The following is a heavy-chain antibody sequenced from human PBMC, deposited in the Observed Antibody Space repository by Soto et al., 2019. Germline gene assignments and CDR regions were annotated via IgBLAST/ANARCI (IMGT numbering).Heavy chain of an antibody. CDR2: LNVVSGNT. V-gene: IGHV1-3*01. D-gene: IGHD2-15*01. CDR3: ARFIGGAYGMDV. J-gene: IGHJ6*02. CDR1: GYTFTTYT. Sequence: ASVKVSCKASGYTFTTYTMHWVRQAPGQRLEWMGWLNVVSGNTKYSQKFQGRVTITRDTSANTAYMELSSLRSEDTAVYYCARFIGGAYGMDVWGQGTTVTVSS.